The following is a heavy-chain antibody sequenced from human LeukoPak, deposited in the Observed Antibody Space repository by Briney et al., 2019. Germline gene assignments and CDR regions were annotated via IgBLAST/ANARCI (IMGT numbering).Heavy chain of an antibody. CDR3: ARVDTAMASIDY. CDR1: GLTFSSYW. Sequence: GGSLRLSCAASGLTFSSYWMSWVRQAPGKGLEWVANIKQDGSEKYYVDSVKGRFTISRDNAKNSLYLQMNSLRAEDTAVYYCARVDTAMASIDYWGQGTLVTVSS. J-gene: IGHJ4*02. D-gene: IGHD5-18*01. V-gene: IGHV3-7*01. CDR2: IKQDGSEK.